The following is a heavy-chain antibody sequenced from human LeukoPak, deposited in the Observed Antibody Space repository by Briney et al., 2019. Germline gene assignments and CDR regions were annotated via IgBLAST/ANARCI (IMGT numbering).Heavy chain of an antibody. D-gene: IGHD1-1*01. CDR2: IIPILGIA. V-gene: IGHV1-69*10. CDR3: ASPKGRYNWNDPLDY. Sequence: VASVKVSCKASGGTFSSYAISWVRQAPGQGLEWMGRIIPILGIANYAQKFQGRVTITADKSTSTAYMELSSLRSEDTAVYYCASPKGRYNWNDPLDYWGQGTLVTVSS. CDR1: GGTFSSYA. J-gene: IGHJ4*02.